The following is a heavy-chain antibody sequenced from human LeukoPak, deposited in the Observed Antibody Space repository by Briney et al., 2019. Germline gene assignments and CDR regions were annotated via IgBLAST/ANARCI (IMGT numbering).Heavy chain of an antibody. D-gene: IGHD3-10*01. CDR1: GFTFRCYG. J-gene: IGHJ4*02. V-gene: IGHV3-30*18. Sequence: PGGSLRLSCAASGFTFRCYGMQLVRQAPGKGLEWVTVISYDGSDKYYADSVKGRFTISRDNSKNTLYLQMNSLRAEDTAVYYCAKERTGSGSYFDYWGQGTLVTVSS. CDR3: AKERTGSGSYFDY. CDR2: ISYDGSDK.